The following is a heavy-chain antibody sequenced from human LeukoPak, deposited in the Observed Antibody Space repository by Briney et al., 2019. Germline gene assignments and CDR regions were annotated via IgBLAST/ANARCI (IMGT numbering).Heavy chain of an antibody. CDR2: ISGSGGRT. Sequence: GGSLRLSCAASGITFSSHGMNWVRQAPGKGLEWVSGISGSGGRTYYADSVKGRFTISRDNYNHMLYLQMNSLIAEDTAIYYCAKDDDWLRFEHWGRGTPVSVSS. D-gene: IGHD5-12*01. J-gene: IGHJ4*02. V-gene: IGHV3-23*01. CDR3: AKDDDWLRFEH. CDR1: GITFSSHG.